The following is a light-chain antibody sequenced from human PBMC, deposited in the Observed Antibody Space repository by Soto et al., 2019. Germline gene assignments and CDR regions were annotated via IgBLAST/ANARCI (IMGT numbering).Light chain of an antibody. CDR1: QSVSSN. J-gene: IGKJ1*01. CDR2: GTS. CDR3: QQYNNWSPWT. V-gene: IGKV3-15*01. Sequence: EIVMTQSPATLSVSPGERATLSCRASQSVSSNLAWYQQKPGQAPRLLIYGTSTRATGIPARFSGSGSGTEFTLTLSRLQSADFAVYYCQQYNNWSPWTFGQGTKVEIK.